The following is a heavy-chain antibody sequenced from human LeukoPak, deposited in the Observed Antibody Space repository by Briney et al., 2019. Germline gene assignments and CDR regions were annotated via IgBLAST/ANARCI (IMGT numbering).Heavy chain of an antibody. CDR2: IWYVGSNK. J-gene: IGHJ6*04. V-gene: IGHV3-33*01. CDR1: VVTPSRDG. D-gene: IGHD6-13*01. CDR3: ARDNIAAAGYYYYYGMDV. Sequence: PLGCLRLSSAPSVVTPSRDGMRWGCEGPGEGGGRGAVIWYVGSNKYYADSVNGRFTISRDNSKNTLYLQMNSLRAEDTAVYYCARDNIAAAGYYYYYGMDVWVKGTTVTVSS.